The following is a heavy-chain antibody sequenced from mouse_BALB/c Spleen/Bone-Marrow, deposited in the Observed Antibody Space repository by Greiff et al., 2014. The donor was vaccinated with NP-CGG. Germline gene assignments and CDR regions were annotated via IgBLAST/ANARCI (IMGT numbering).Heavy chain of an antibody. D-gene: IGHD2-1*01. V-gene: IGHV14-3*02. CDR3: ARNGNYGAWFAY. CDR2: IDPANGNT. J-gene: IGHJ3*01. CDR1: GFNIKDTY. Sequence: VQLQQPGAELVKPGASVKLSCTASGFNIKDTYMHWVKQRPEQGLEWIGRIDPANGNTEYDPKLQGKATITADTSSNTAYLQLSSLTSEDTAVYYCARNGNYGAWFAYWGQGTLVTVSA.